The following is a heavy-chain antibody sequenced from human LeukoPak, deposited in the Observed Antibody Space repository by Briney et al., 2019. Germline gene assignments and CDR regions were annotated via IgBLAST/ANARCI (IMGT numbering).Heavy chain of an antibody. Sequence: GSLRLSCAASGFTFSSYGMHWVRQAPGKGLEWVAFIRYDGSNKYYADSVKGRFTISRDNSKNTLYLQMNSLRAEDTAVYYCAKEVIAARDDAFDIWGQGTMVTVSS. CDR2: IRYDGSNK. CDR3: AKEVIAARDDAFDI. D-gene: IGHD6-6*01. J-gene: IGHJ3*02. CDR1: GFTFSSYG. V-gene: IGHV3-30*02.